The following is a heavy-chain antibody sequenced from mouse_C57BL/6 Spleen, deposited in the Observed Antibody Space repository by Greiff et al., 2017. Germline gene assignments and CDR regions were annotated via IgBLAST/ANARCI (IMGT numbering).Heavy chain of an antibody. CDR1: GFTFSDYY. J-gene: IGHJ1*03. V-gene: IGHV5-16*01. CDR3: ARGQNYYGSSYWYFDV. Sequence: EVQLVESEGGLVQPGSSMKLSCTASGFTFSDYYMAWVRQVPEKGLEWVANINYDGSSTYYLDSLKSRFLISRANAKNILYLQMSSLKSEDTATYYCARGQNYYGSSYWYFDVWGTGTTVTVSS. D-gene: IGHD1-1*01. CDR2: INYDGSST.